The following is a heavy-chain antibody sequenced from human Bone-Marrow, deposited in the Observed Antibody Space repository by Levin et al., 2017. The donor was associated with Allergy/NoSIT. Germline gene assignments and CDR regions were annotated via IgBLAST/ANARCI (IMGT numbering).Heavy chain of an antibody. CDR2: INHSGST. V-gene: IGHV4-34*01. CDR1: GGSFRGYY. D-gene: IGHD2-2*01. J-gene: IGHJ4*02. Sequence: SQTLSLPCAVYGGSFRGYYWSWIRQPPGKGLEWIGEINHSGSTNYNPSLKSRVTISVDTSKNQFSLKLSSVTAADTAVYYCARGRRGIVVVPAADAYFDYWGQGTLVTVSS. CDR3: ARGRRGIVVVPAADAYFDY.